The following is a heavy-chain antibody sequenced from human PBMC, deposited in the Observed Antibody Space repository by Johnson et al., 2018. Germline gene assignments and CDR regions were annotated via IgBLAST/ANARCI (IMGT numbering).Heavy chain of an antibody. D-gene: IGHD6-6*01. CDR2: IKQDGSEK. Sequence: VQLQESGGGLVQPGGSMRLSCAASGFTFSSYWMSWVRQAPGKGLEWVATIKQDGSEKYYVDSVKGRFTISRDNAKNSLDLQMNSLRAEDTAVYYCARDSSSSGLYYYYYMDVWGKGTTVTVSS. CDR1: GFTFSSYW. J-gene: IGHJ6*03. CDR3: ARDSSSSGLYYYYYMDV. V-gene: IGHV3-7*01.